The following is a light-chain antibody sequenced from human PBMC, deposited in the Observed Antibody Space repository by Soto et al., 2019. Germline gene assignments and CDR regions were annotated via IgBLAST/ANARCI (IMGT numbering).Light chain of an antibody. Sequence: EIVMTQSPATLSVSPGERATLSCRASQSISSNLAWYQQKPGQAPRLLMSGASTRATGIPARFSGSGSGTEFTLTISSLQPDDVATYYCQKYNSGGPLTFGGGTKVDI. CDR3: QKYNSGGPLT. CDR2: GAS. J-gene: IGKJ4*01. V-gene: IGKV3-15*01. CDR1: QSISSN.